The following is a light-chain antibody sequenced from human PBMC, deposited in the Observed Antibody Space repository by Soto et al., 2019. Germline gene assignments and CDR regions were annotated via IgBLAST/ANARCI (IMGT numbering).Light chain of an antibody. CDR3: QQYNKLPLT. CDR1: QSVSSN. Sequence: EIVMTQSPATLSVSPGERATLSCRASQSVSSNLAWYQQKPGQAPRLLIYGSYTRATGIPARFSGSGSGTEFTLTISSLQSEDFAVYYCQQYNKLPLTFGGGTKVEI. V-gene: IGKV3-15*01. J-gene: IGKJ4*01. CDR2: GSY.